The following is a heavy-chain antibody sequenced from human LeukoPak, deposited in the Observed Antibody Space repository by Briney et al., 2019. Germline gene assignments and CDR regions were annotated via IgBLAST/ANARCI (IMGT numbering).Heavy chain of an antibody. CDR3: AKAGSSSWFSS. J-gene: IGHJ5*02. Sequence: SETLSLTCTVSGGSISSYYWSWIRQPPGKGLEWIGYIYYSGITNYNPSLKSRVTISVDTSKNQFSLKLSSVTAADTAVYYCAKAGSSSWFSSWGQGTLVTVSS. CDR2: IYYSGIT. CDR1: GGSISSYY. V-gene: IGHV4-59*12. D-gene: IGHD6-13*01.